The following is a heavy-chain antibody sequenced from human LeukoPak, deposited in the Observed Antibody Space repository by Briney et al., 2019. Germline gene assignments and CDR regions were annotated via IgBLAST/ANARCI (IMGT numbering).Heavy chain of an antibody. CDR1: GGSISSYY. CDR2: IYYSGST. V-gene: IGHV4-59*01. Sequence: SETLSLTCTVSGGSISSYYWSWIRQPPGKGLEWIGYIYYSGSTNYNPSLKSRVTISVDTSKNQFSLKLSSVTAADTAVYYCASGGTRLRSRPDAFDIWGQGTMVTVSS. CDR3: ASGGTRLRSRPDAFDI. D-gene: IGHD2/OR15-2a*01. J-gene: IGHJ3*02.